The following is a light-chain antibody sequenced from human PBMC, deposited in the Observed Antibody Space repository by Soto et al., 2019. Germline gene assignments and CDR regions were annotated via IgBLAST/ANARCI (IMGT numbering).Light chain of an antibody. V-gene: IGKV3-15*01. Sequence: EGGMRQSQATLSLSLGERVTLSCRASQSVRSNLAWYQQKPGQSPRLLISGASTRAAGVPDRFSGSGSGTEFTLTITCLLSEDFAVHYCHHYNNWPPWTFGQGTKVDIK. CDR1: QSVRSN. J-gene: IGKJ1*01. CDR2: GAS. CDR3: HHYNNWPPWT.